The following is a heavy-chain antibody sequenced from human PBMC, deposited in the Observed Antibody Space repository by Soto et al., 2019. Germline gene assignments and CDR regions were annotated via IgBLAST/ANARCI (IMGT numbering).Heavy chain of an antibody. CDR3: AKARYGGFTY. V-gene: IGHV3-23*01. CDR1: GFTFSVYA. CDR2: ISGSGDST. D-gene: IGHD5-18*01. Sequence: EVRLLESGGGLVQPGGSLRLSRAASGFTFSVYAMSWVRQAPGKGLEWVSGISGSGDSTHYADSVKGRFTVSRDNSKSMLYLQTNSLRAEDTAIYYCAKARYGGFTYWGQGTLVTVSS. J-gene: IGHJ4*02.